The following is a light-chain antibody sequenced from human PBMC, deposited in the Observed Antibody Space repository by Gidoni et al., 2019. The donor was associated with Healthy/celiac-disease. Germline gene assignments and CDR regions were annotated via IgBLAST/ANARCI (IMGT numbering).Light chain of an antibody. J-gene: IGLJ2*01. CDR3: SSYAGSNNLGV. V-gene: IGLV2-8*01. CDR1: SSDVGGYNY. CDR2: EVS. Sequence: QSALTQPPSASASPGQSVTISCTGTSSDVGGYNYVPWYQQHPGKAPKLMIYEVSKRPSGVPDRFSGSKSGNTASLTVSGLQAEDEADYYCSSYAGSNNLGVFGGGTKLTVL.